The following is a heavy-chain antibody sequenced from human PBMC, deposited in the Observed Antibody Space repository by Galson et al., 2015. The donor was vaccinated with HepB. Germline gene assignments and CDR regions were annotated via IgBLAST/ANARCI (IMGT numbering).Heavy chain of an antibody. V-gene: IGHV1-2*02. Sequence: SVKVSCKASGYTFTGYYMHWVRQAPGQGLEWMGWINPNSGGTNYAQKFQGRVTMTRDTSISTAYMELSRLRSDDTAVYYCAREGIVVVPAGGDDDAFDIWGQGTMVTVSS. CDR1: GYTFTGYY. CDR2: INPNSGGT. CDR3: AREGIVVVPAGGDDDAFDI. J-gene: IGHJ3*02. D-gene: IGHD2-2*01.